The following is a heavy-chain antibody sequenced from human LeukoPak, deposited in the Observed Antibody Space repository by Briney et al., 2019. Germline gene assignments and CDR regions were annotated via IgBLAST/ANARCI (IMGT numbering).Heavy chain of an antibody. J-gene: IGHJ3*02. CDR3: ARGAFWYGLHDAFDI. Sequence: SQTLSLTCTVSGGSISSGGYYWSWIRQHPGKGLEWIGYIYYSGSTNYNPSLKSRVTISVDTSKNQFSLKLSSVTAADTAVYYCARGAFWYGLHDAFDIWGQGTMVTVSS. CDR1: GGSISSGGYY. CDR2: IYYSGST. V-gene: IGHV4-31*03. D-gene: IGHD6-13*01.